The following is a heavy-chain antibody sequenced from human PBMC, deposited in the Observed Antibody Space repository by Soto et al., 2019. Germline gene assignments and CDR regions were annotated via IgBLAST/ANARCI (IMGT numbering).Heavy chain of an antibody. V-gene: IGHV4-39*01. CDR1: GGSVSSSSYY. Sequence: QLQLQESGPGLVKPSETLSLTCTVSGGSVSSSSYYWGWVRQPPGKGLEWIGSVYYSGSPYYNPSLESRVTISVDKSKNQFSLKLMSLSAADTAVYYGGRLEGLATISYYFDYWGQGALVTVSS. CDR3: GRLEGLATISYYFDY. CDR2: VYYSGSP. D-gene: IGHD3-9*01. J-gene: IGHJ4*02.